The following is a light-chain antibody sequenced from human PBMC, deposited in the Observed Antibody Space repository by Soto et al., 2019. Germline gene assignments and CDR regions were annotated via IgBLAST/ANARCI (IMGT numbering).Light chain of an antibody. CDR1: QGISNY. V-gene: IGKV1-27*01. J-gene: IGKJ3*01. CDR2: AAS. Sequence: DVQMTQSPSSLSASVGDRVTITCRASQGISNYLAWYQQKRGKVPKLLIYAASTLQAGVPSRFSGSGSGTDFTLTISSLKPEDVATYYYQRYNSAPFTFGPGTKVHIK. CDR3: QRYNSAPFT.